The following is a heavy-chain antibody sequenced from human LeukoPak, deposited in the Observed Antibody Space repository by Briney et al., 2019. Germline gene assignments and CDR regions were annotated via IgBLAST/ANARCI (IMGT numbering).Heavy chain of an antibody. CDR3: ARVTYYYDSSGYYPDAFDI. CDR1: GGSFSGYY. CDR2: IYYSGST. Sequence: PSETLSLTCAVYGGSFSGYYWSWIRQPPGKGLEWIGYIYYSGSTNYNPSLKSRVTISVDTSKNQFSLKLSSVTAADTAVYYCARVTYYYDSSGYYPDAFDIWGQGTMVTVSS. J-gene: IGHJ3*02. V-gene: IGHV4-59*01. D-gene: IGHD3-22*01.